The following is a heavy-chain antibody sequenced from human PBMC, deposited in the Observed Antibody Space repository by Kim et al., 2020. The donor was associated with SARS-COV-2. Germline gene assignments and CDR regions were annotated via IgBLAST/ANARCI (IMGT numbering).Heavy chain of an antibody. J-gene: IGHJ6*02. Sequence: GGSLRLSCAASGFTFSDYYMSWIRQAPGKGLEWVSYISSSGSTIYYADSVKGRFTISRDNAKNSLYLQMNSLRAEDTAVYYCAREKDIQSGIAAPQRYYYYYGMDVWRQGTTVTVSS. CDR2: ISSSGSTI. CDR1: GFTFSDYY. CDR3: AREKDIQSGIAAPQRYYYYYGMDV. V-gene: IGHV3-11*01. D-gene: IGHD6-13*01.